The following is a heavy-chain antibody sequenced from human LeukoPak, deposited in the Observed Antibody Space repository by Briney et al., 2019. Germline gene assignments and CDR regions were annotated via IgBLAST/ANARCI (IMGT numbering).Heavy chain of an antibody. CDR2: ISSGGGTT. CDR3: AKDRSGSGYFDY. V-gene: IGHV3-23*01. CDR1: GFTFSSHA. J-gene: IGHJ4*02. D-gene: IGHD3-10*01. Sequence: PGGSLRLSCAASGFTFSSHAMSWVRQAPGKGLEWVSRISSGGGTTDYTDSVKGRFTISSDTSKNTLYLQMNSLRAEDTAVYYCAKDRSGSGYFDYWGQGTLVTVSS.